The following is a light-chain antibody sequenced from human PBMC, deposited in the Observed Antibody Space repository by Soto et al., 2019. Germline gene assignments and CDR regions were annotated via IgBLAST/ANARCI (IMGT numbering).Light chain of an antibody. CDR3: SSYTRSSALEV. V-gene: IGLV2-14*01. CDR2: EVS. Sequence: QSAVSQPASVSGSPGQSLTISCTGGSSVIGDFPYVSWYQQHPGKAPKLLISEVSVRPSGVSPRFSGSKSGNTASLTISGLQVQDEATYFCSSYTRSSALEVFGGGTKLTVL. CDR1: SSVIGDFPY. J-gene: IGLJ3*02.